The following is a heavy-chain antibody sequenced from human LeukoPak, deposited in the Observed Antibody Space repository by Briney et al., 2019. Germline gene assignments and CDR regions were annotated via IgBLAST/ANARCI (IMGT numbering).Heavy chain of an antibody. CDR3: ATLDRNLLGAKWFDP. CDR2: IIPIFGTA. J-gene: IGHJ5*02. V-gene: IGHV1-69*05. D-gene: IGHD1-26*01. CDR1: GGTFSSYA. Sequence: SVKVSCKASGGTFSSYAISWVRQAPGQGLEWMGGIIPIFGTANYAQKFQGRVTITTDESTSTAYMELSTLRSEDTALCYCATLDRNLLGAKWFDPWGQGTLVTVSS.